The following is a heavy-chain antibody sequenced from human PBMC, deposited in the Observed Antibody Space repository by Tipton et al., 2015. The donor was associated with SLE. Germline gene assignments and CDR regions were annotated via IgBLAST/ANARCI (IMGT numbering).Heavy chain of an antibody. D-gene: IGHD2-21*01. J-gene: IGHJ6*02. CDR2: IHHAGGT. CDR3: ARGMLTWRVAIVGVDV. V-gene: IGHV4-34*01. CDR1: DGTFSGYY. Sequence: TLSLTCGVSDGTFSGYYWSWIRQPTGKGLEWIGEIHHAGGTNFNPSLRSRVSMSVDTSKSQFSLSLTSVTAADTAVYYCARGMLTWRVAIVGVDVWGQGTTVNVSS.